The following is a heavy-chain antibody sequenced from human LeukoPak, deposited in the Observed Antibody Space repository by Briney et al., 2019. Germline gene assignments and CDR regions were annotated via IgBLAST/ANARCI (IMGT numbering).Heavy chain of an antibody. D-gene: IGHD2-15*01. Sequence: ASVKVSCKTSGYTFTGYYMHWVRQAPGQGLEWMGRVDPNSGGTNYAQKFQDRVTMTRDTSITTAYMELSRLRSEDTAVYYCARESDLLRADDYWGQGTLVTVSS. CDR1: GYTFTGYY. J-gene: IGHJ4*02. CDR3: ARESDLLRADDY. CDR2: VDPNSGGT. V-gene: IGHV1-2*06.